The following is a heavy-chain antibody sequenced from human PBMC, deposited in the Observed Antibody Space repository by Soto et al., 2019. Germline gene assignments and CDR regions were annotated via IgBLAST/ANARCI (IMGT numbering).Heavy chain of an antibody. V-gene: IGHV3-49*03. CDR1: GFTFGDYA. J-gene: IGHJ4*02. CDR3: TRDELLQPIDY. CDR2: IRSKAYGGTT. Sequence: GGSLRLSCTASGFTFGDYAMSWFRQAPGKGLEWVGFIRSKAYGGTTEYAASVKGRFTISRDDSKSTAYLQMNSLKTEDTAVYYCTRDELLQPIDYWGQGTMVTVSS. D-gene: IGHD1-26*01.